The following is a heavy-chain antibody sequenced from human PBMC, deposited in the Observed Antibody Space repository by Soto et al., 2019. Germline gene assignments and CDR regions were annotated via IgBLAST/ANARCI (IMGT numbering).Heavy chain of an antibody. V-gene: IGHV1-18*01. J-gene: IGHJ4*02. CDR2: ISAYNGNT. Sequence: ASVKVSCKASGYSFTSYGITWVRQAPGPGVEWMGWISAYNGNTNYAQNLQDRVTLTTDTSTYTAYMELRSLQSDDTAEYYCARDFGSDVSVPRVLFDSWGEGALVTVSS. D-gene: IGHD3-3*01. CDR1: GYSFTSYG. CDR3: ARDFGSDVSVPRVLFDS.